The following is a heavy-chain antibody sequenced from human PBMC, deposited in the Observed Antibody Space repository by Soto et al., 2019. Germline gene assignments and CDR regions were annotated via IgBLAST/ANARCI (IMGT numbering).Heavy chain of an antibody. V-gene: IGHV4-31*03. D-gene: IGHD3-10*01. CDR2: IYYSGST. CDR1: GCSISRGSYY. CDR3: ARDDGSGSDYNP. J-gene: IGHJ4*02. Sequence: PSETLSLTCTVSGCSISRGSYYWSWIRQHPGQGLESTGYIYYSGSTYYNPSLKSRATISVDTSKNQFSQKMSSVTAADTAVYYCARDDGSGSDYNPWGQGTLVTVSS.